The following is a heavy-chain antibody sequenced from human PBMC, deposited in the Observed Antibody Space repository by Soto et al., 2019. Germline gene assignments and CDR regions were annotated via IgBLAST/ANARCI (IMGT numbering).Heavy chain of an antibody. CDR3: AKDRSSGSPYYGMDF. D-gene: IGHD3-10*01. J-gene: IGHJ6*02. CDR1: GFTFGDYA. Sequence: GGSLRLSCAASGFTFGDYAMHWVRQVPGKGLEWVSGFKWNSGDVGYADSVKGRFTISRDNARNSLYLQMNSLRPEDTAVYYCAKDRSSGSPYYGMDFWGQGAMVTVSS. CDR2: FKWNSGDV. V-gene: IGHV3-9*01.